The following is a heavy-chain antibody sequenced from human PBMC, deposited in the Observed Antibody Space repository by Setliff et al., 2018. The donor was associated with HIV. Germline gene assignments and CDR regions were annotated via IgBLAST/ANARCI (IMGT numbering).Heavy chain of an antibody. CDR1: GGSISSYY. CDR2: IYTSGST. V-gene: IGHV4-4*09. J-gene: IGHJ4*02. CDR3: ARSPRIGVAGEFEY. D-gene: IGHD6-19*01. Sequence: LSLTCTVSGGSISSYYWSWIRQPPGKGLEWIGYIYTSGSTNYNPSLNSRVTISVDTSKNQFSLKVNSVTAADTAVYYCARSPRIGVAGEFEYWGQGTLVTVSS.